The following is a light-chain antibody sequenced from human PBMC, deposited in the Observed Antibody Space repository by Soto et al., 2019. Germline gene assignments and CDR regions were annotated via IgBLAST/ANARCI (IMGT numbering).Light chain of an antibody. J-gene: IGLJ7*01. Sequence: QSALTQPASVSGSPGQSITISWTGTSSEVGGYNYVSWYQQHPGKSPKLMIYDVSNRPSGVSNRFSGSKSGNTASLTISGLQAEDEADYYCSSYTSSSTLAVFGGGTQLTVL. CDR1: SSEVGGYNY. CDR3: SSYTSSSTLAV. CDR2: DVS. V-gene: IGLV2-14*01.